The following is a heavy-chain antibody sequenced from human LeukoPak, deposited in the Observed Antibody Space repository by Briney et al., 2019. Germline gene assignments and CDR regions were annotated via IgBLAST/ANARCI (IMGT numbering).Heavy chain of an antibody. J-gene: IGHJ4*02. V-gene: IGHV3-9*01. Sequence: GGSLRLSCAASGFTFDDYAMHWVRQAPGKGLEWVSGISWNSGSIGYADSVKGRFTISGDNAKNSLYLQMNSLRAEDTALYYCAKASGLDTAMVLLDYWGQGTLVTVSS. D-gene: IGHD5-18*01. CDR1: GFTFDDYA. CDR2: ISWNSGSI. CDR3: AKASGLDTAMVLLDY.